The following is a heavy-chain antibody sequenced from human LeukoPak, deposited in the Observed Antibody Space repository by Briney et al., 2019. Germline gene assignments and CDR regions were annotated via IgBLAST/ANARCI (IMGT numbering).Heavy chain of an antibody. Sequence: SETLSLTCADYGGSFSGYYWSWIRQPPGKGLEWIGEINHSGSTNYNPSLKSRVTISVDTSKNQFSLKLSSVTAADTAVYYCARPRARGYYDSSGYYEHWGQGTLVTVSS. CDR1: GGSFSGYY. CDR2: INHSGST. D-gene: IGHD3-22*01. J-gene: IGHJ1*01. V-gene: IGHV4-34*01. CDR3: ARPRARGYYDSSGYYEH.